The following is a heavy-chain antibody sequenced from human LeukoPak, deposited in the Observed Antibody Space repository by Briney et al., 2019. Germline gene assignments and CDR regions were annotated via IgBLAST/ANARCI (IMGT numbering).Heavy chain of an antibody. Sequence: SETLSLTCTVSTDSISSGSYYWGWVRQSPGQGLEWIGSIVSGGSTYHNPSLKSRITMSIDTPNNQFSLKLSFVTAADTAIYYCVRDYGHFVQGNWGQGTLVTVSS. D-gene: IGHD4-17*01. CDR3: VRDYGHFVQGN. V-gene: IGHV4-39*02. J-gene: IGHJ4*02. CDR1: TDSISSGSYY. CDR2: IVSGGST.